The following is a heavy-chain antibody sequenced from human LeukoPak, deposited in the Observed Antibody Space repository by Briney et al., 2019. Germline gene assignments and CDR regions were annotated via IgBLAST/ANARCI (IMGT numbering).Heavy chain of an antibody. V-gene: IGHV1-2*02. CDR2: INPKTGDT. CDR1: GYTFIGQY. J-gene: IGHJ6*02. Sequence: GASVKVSCKASGYTFIGQYLYWARQTPGQGLEWTGWINPKTGDTDSAQNFQGRVTMTRDTSVNTVYMELSRLTSDDTAVYYCARGYYGMDLWGQGTTVTVSS. CDR3: ARGYYGMDL.